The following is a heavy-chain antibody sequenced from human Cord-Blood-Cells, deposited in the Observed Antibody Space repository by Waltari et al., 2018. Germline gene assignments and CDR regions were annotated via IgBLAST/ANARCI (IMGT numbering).Heavy chain of an antibody. J-gene: IGHJ3*02. CDR2: IYYSGST. Sequence: QLQLQESGPGLVKPSETLSLTCTVSGGSISSSSYYWGWIRQPPGKGLEWIGSIYYSGSTYYNPSLKRRVTISVDTSKNQFSLKLSSVTAADTAVYYCARRYYDFWSGYYTGDAFDIWGQGTMVTVSS. CDR3: ARRYYDFWSGYYTGDAFDI. V-gene: IGHV4-39*01. CDR1: GGSISSSSYY. D-gene: IGHD3-3*01.